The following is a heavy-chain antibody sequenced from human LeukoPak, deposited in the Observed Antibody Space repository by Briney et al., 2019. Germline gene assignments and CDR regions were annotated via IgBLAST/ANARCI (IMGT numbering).Heavy chain of an antibody. CDR2: ISGSGGST. CDR1: GFTFSNYA. Sequence: PGGSLRLSCEASGFTFSNYAMSWVRQAPGKGLEWVSSISGSGGSTYYADSVKGRFTTSRDNSKNTLYLQMNSLRAEDTAVYYCAKDSRRDGYHWGQGTLVTVSS. V-gene: IGHV3-23*01. J-gene: IGHJ5*02. CDR3: AKDSRRDGYH. D-gene: IGHD5-24*01.